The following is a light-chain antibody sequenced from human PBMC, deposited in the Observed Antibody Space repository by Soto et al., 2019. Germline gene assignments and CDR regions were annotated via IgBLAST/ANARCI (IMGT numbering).Light chain of an antibody. Sequence: DIQMTQSPSTLSASVGDRVTITCRASQSISIWLAWFQQKPGKAPKLLISKASSLQSGVPSRFSGSGSGTDFTLTISSPEPEDFAVYYCQQRSNWPPITFGQGTRLEIK. CDR1: QSISIW. V-gene: IGKV1-5*03. CDR3: QQRSNWPPIT. CDR2: KAS. J-gene: IGKJ5*01.